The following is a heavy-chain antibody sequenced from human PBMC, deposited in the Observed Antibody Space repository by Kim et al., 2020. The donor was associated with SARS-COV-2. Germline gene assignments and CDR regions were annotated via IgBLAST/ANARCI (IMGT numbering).Heavy chain of an antibody. CDR3: AKDRWSSSSRFGSFV. D-gene: IGHD6-6*01. CDR1: GFTFSSYG. Sequence: GGSLRLSCAASGFTFSSYGMHWVRQAPGKGLEWVAVISYDGSNKYYADSVKGRFTISRDNSKNTLYLQMNSLRAEDTAVYYCAKDRWSSSSRFGSFVWGQGTTVTVSS. V-gene: IGHV3-30*18. J-gene: IGHJ6*02. CDR2: ISYDGSNK.